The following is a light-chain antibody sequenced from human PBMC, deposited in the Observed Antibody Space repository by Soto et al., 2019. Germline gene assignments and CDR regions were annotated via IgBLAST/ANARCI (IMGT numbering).Light chain of an antibody. CDR2: DAS. CDR3: QQRGNWPLT. CDR1: QSVSSF. Sequence: EIVLTQSPATLSLSPGERATLSCRASQSVSSFLAWYQQKPGQAPRLLIYDASNRATGIPARFSGGGSGTDFTLTISSLEPEDFAIYYCQQRGNWPLTFGGGTKVDIK. V-gene: IGKV3-11*01. J-gene: IGKJ4*01.